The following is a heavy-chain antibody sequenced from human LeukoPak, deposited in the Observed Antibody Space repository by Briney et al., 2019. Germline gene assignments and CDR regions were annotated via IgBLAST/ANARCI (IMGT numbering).Heavy chain of an antibody. CDR1: GGTFSSYA. CDR2: IIPIFGTA. Sequence: SVKVSCKASGGTFSSYAISWVRQAPGQGLEWMGGIIPIFGTANYAQKFQGRVTITADESTSTAYMELSSLRSEDTAVYYCASTIFGVVILTTYYYYGMDVWGQGTTVTVSS. CDR3: ASTIFGVVILTTYYYYGMDV. J-gene: IGHJ6*02. D-gene: IGHD3-3*01. V-gene: IGHV1-69*13.